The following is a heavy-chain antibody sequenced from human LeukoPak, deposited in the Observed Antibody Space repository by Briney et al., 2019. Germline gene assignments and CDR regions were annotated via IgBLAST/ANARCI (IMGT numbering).Heavy chain of an antibody. J-gene: IGHJ3*02. Sequence: ASETLSLTCTVSGGSISSYYWSWIRQPAGKGLEWLGRIYTSGSTNYNPSLKSRVTMSVDTSKNQFSLKLSSVTAADTAVYYCARAKDIVVVPAGDAFDIWGQGTMVTVSS. V-gene: IGHV4-4*07. CDR3: ARAKDIVVVPAGDAFDI. D-gene: IGHD2-2*01. CDR2: IYTSGST. CDR1: GGSISSYY.